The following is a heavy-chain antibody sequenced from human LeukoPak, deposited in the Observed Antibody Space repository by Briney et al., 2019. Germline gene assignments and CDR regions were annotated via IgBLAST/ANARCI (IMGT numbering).Heavy chain of an antibody. CDR3: ARDGSGSYWEYYFDY. J-gene: IGHJ4*02. CDR1: GYTFTGYY. V-gene: IGHV1-2*02. D-gene: IGHD1-26*01. CDR2: TNPNSGGT. Sequence: ASVKVSCKASGYTFTGYYMHWVRQAPGQGLEWMGWTNPNSGGTNYAQKFQGRVPMTRDPSISTAYMELSRLRSDDTAVYYCARDGSGSYWEYYFDYWGQGTLVTVSS.